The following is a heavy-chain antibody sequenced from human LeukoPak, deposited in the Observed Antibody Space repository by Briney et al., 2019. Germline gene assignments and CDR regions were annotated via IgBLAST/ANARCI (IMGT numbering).Heavy chain of an antibody. J-gene: IGHJ4*02. D-gene: IGHD4-17*01. V-gene: IGHV3-48*01. CDR2: ISSSSSTI. Sequence: GGSLRLSCAASGFTFSSYSMNWVRQAPGKGLEWVSYISSSSSTIYYADSVKGRFTISRDNSKNTLYLQMNSLRAEDTAVYYCAKMEGSYGDYNYFDYWGQGTLVTVSS. CDR3: AKMEGSYGDYNYFDY. CDR1: GFTFSSYS.